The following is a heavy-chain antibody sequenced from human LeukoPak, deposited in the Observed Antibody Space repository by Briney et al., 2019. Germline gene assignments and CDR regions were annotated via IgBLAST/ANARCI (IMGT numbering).Heavy chain of an antibody. CDR3: ARAHQQSGYGARY. V-gene: IGHV1-69*04. Sequence: SVKVSCKASGGTFSSYAISWVRQAPGQGLEWMGRIIPILGIANYAQKFQGRVTTAYMELSSLRSEDTAVYYCARAHQQSGYGARYWGQGTLVTASS. CDR1: GGTFSSYA. D-gene: IGHD5-12*01. CDR2: IIPILGIA. J-gene: IGHJ4*02.